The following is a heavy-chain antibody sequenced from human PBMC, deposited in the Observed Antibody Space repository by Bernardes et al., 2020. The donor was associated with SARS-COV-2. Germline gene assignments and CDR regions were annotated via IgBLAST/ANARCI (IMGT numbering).Heavy chain of an antibody. J-gene: IGHJ3*02. D-gene: IGHD6-13*01. V-gene: IGHV3-11*01. CDR3: ASPIGYSSSWYGRGAFDI. Sequence: GGSLRLSCAASGFTFSDYYMSWIRQAPGKGLEWVSYISSSGSTIYYADSVKGRFTISRDNAKNSLYLQMNSLRAEDTAVYYCASPIGYSSSWYGRGAFDIWGQGTMVTVSS. CDR1: GFTFSDYY. CDR2: ISSSGSTI.